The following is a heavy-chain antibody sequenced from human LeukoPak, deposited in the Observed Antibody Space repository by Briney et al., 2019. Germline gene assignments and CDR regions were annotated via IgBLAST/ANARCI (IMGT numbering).Heavy chain of an antibody. Sequence: SEALSLTCTVSGGSISSSSYYWGWIRQPPGKGLEWIGSIYYSGSTYYNPSLKSRVTISVDTSKNQFSLKLSSVTAADTAVYYCARLRQQLLFDYWGQGTLVTVSS. CDR1: GGSISSSSYY. V-gene: IGHV4-39*01. CDR3: ARLRQQLLFDY. J-gene: IGHJ4*02. D-gene: IGHD6-13*01. CDR2: IYYSGST.